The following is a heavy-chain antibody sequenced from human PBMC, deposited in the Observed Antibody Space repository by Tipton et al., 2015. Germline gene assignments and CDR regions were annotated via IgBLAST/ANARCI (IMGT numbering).Heavy chain of an antibody. V-gene: IGHV4-59*01. J-gene: IGHJ4*02. CDR1: GDSISRYY. Sequence: TLSLTCAVSGDSISRYYWTWIRQPTGKGLEWIGYMYYSGRTNYSPSLKSRVTISLDTSQNQFSLKLSSVTAADTAVYYCASDTGEYFDHWGQGALVTVSS. CDR2: MYYSGRT. D-gene: IGHD3-16*01. CDR3: ASDTGEYFDH.